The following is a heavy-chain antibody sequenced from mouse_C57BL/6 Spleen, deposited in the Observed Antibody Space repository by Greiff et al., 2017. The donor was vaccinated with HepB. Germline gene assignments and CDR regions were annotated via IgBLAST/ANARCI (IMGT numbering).Heavy chain of an antibody. Sequence: EVQLQQSGPELVKPGDSVKISCKASGYSFTGYFMNWVMQSHGKSLEWIGRINPYNGDTFYNQKFKGKATLTVDKSSSTAHMELRSLTAEDSAVYDCARWDYDYDYWGKGTTLTVSS. CDR1: GYSFTGYF. D-gene: IGHD2-4*01. V-gene: IGHV1-20*01. CDR3: ARWDYDYDY. CDR2: INPYNGDT. J-gene: IGHJ2*01.